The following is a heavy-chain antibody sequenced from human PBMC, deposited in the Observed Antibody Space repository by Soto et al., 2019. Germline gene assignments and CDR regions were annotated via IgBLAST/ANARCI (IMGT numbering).Heavy chain of an antibody. CDR2: ISSSSSYT. CDR3: AKIVVVPAAMQYYYYYYGMDV. D-gene: IGHD2-2*01. V-gene: IGHV3-11*05. J-gene: IGHJ6*02. CDR1: GFTCSDYY. Sequence: QVPLVESGGGLVKPGGSLRLSCAASGFTCSDYYMSRIRLAPGKGLEWVSYISSSSSYTNYADSVKGRFTISRDNAKNSLYLQMNSLRAEDTAVYYCAKIVVVPAAMQYYYYYYGMDVWGQGTTVTVSS.